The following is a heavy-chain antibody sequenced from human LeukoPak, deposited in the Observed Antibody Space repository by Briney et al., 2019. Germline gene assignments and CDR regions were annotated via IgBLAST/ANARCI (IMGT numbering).Heavy chain of an antibody. CDR3: ARDVGSSSWYTVDY. J-gene: IGHJ4*02. CDR2: IYHSGST. Sequence: SETLSLTCTVSGYSISSGYFWGWIRQPPGKGLEWIGTIYHSGSTYYNPSLKSRVTISVDTSKNHFSLNLISVTAADTAVYYCARDVGSSSWYTVDYWGQGTLVTVSS. D-gene: IGHD6-13*01. V-gene: IGHV4-38-2*02. CDR1: GYSISSGYF.